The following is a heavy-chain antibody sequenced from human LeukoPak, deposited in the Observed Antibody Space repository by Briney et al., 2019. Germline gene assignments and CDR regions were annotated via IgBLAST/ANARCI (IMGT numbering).Heavy chain of an antibody. CDR2: IRYDGSNK. CDR3: AKDPTHFRVWDDYDTNILSH. Sequence: PGGSLRLSCAASGFTFSSYWMSWVRQAPGKVLEWVAFIRYDGSNKYYADSVKGRFTISRDNSKNTLYLQMNSLRADDTAVYYCAKDPTHFRVWDDYDTNILSHWGQGTLVTVSS. J-gene: IGHJ4*02. D-gene: IGHD4/OR15-4a*01. CDR1: GFTFSSYW. V-gene: IGHV3-30*02.